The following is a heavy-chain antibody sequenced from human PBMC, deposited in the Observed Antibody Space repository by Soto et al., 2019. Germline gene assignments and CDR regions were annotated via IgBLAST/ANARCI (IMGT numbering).Heavy chain of an antibody. D-gene: IGHD2-15*01. V-gene: IGHV1-18*01. J-gene: IGHJ3*02. CDR3: ARDREDIVVVVAATPGAFDI. Sequence: QVQLVQSGAEVKKPGASVKVSCKASGYTFTSYGISWVRQAPGQELEWMGWISAYNGNTNYAQKLQGRVTMTTDTSTSTADMELRSLRSDDTAVYYCARDREDIVVVVAATPGAFDIWGQGTMVTVSS. CDR1: GYTFTSYG. CDR2: ISAYNGNT.